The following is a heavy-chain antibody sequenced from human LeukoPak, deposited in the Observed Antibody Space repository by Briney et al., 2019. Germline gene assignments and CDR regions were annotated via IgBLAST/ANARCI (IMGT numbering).Heavy chain of an antibody. Sequence: GGSLRLSCAASGFTFSSYAMSWVRQAPGKGREWVLAISGGGGSTYYAFSVKGRFTISRDNSKTTLYLQMNPLRAEHTAVYYCARSMGRGYSYARPLDYWGQGTLVTVSS. CDR2: ISGGGGST. V-gene: IGHV3-23*01. CDR3: ARSMGRGYSYARPLDY. CDR1: GFTFSSYA. J-gene: IGHJ4*02. D-gene: IGHD5-18*01.